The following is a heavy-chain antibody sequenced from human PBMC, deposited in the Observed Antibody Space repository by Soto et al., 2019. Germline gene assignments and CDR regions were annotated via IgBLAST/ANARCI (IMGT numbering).Heavy chain of an antibody. CDR2: ISGSGGST. CDR3: AKVGVLLWFGELLYFDY. Sequence: GGSLRLSCAASGFTFSSSAMSWVRQAPGKGLEWVSAISGSGGSTYYADSVKGRFTISRDNSRNTLYLQMNSLRAEDTAVYYCAKVGVLLWFGELLYFDYWGQGTLVTVSS. CDR1: GFTFSSSA. V-gene: IGHV3-23*01. J-gene: IGHJ4*02. D-gene: IGHD3-10*01.